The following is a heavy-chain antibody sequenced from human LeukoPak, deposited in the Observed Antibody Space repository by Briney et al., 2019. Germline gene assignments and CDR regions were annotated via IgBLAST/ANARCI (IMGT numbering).Heavy chain of an antibody. Sequence: ASVKVSCKASGYTFTGYYMHWVRQAPGQGLEWMGWMNPNSGNTGYAQKFQGRVTITRNTSISTAYMELSSLRSEDTAVYYCATSPGYDYWGQGTLVTVSS. J-gene: IGHJ4*02. V-gene: IGHV1-8*03. CDR1: GYTFTGYY. D-gene: IGHD1-14*01. CDR3: ATSPGYDY. CDR2: MNPNSGNT.